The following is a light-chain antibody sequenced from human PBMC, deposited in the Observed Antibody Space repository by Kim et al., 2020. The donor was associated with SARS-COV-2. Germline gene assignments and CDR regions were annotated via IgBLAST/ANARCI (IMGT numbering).Light chain of an antibody. V-gene: IGLV2-14*03. Sequence: GQSITTTCTGTSSDIGAYNYVSWYQQHPGKAPKLMIYDVSDRSSGVSTRFSGSKSGNTASLTISGLQAEDEADNYCSSYTTTSTHVFGTGTKVTVL. CDR2: DVS. CDR3: SSYTTTSTHV. J-gene: IGLJ1*01. CDR1: SSDIGAYNY.